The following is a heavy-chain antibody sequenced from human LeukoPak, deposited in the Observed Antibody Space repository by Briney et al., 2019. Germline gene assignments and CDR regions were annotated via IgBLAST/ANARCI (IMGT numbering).Heavy chain of an antibody. D-gene: IGHD6-13*01. CDR2: INPNSGGT. V-gene: IGHV1-2*02. CDR1: GYTFIGYY. Sequence: ASVKVSCKASGYTFIGYYMHWVRQAPGQGLEWMGWINPNSGGTNYAQKFQGRVTMTRDTSISTAYMELSRLRSDDTAVYYCARVRELWQQLVPFDYWGQGTLVTVSS. CDR3: ARVRELWQQLVPFDY. J-gene: IGHJ4*02.